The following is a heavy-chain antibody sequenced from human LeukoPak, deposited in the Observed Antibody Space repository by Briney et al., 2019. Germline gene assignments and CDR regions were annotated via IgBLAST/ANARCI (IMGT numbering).Heavy chain of an antibody. V-gene: IGHV4-30-4*08. J-gene: IGHJ4*02. CDR2: IYYSGST. CDR3: ARRVWFGEAYFDY. Sequence: SQTLSLTCTVSGGSISSGDYYWSWIRQPPGKGLEWIGYIYYSGSTYYNPSLKSRVTISVDTSKNQFSLKLSSVTAADTAVYYCARRVWFGEAYFDYWGQGTLVTVSS. D-gene: IGHD3-10*01. CDR1: GGSISSGDYY.